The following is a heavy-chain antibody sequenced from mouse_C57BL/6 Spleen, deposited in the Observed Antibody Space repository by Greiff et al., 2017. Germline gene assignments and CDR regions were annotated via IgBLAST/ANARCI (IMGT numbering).Heavy chain of an antibody. J-gene: IGHJ4*01. CDR3: ARGLISRYYAMDY. V-gene: IGHV2-6*03. D-gene: IGHD1-1*01. CDR2: IWSDGST. Sequence: VHLVESGPGLVAPSQSLSITCTVSGFSLTSYGVHWVRQPPGKGLEWLVVIWSDGSTTYNSALKSRLSISKDNSKSQVFLKMNSLQTDDTAMYYCARGLISRYYAMDYWGQGTSVTVSS. CDR1: GFSLTSYG.